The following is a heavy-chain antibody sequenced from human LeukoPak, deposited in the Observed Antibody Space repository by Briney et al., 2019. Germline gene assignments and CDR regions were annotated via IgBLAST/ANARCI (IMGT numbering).Heavy chain of an antibody. CDR2: IYHSGST. J-gene: IGHJ6*03. CDR3: TRRYYAYYYMDV. D-gene: IGHD3-16*01. CDR1: GYSISSGYF. Sequence: SEALSLTCAVSGYSISSGYFWGWIRQPPGKGLERIGNIYHSGSTHYNPSLESRVTISVDTSKNQFSLKLSSVTAADTAVYYCTRRYYAYYYMDVWGKGTTVTVSS. V-gene: IGHV4-38-2*01.